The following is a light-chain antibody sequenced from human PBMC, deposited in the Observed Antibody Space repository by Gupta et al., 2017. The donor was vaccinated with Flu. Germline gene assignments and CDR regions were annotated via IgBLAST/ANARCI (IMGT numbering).Light chain of an antibody. CDR2: NNS. J-gene: IGLJ3*02. V-gene: IGLV1-44*01. CDR3: EVWEETRNGHWV. Sequence: SVLTQPPSASGPPGQRVTISCSGSSSNIGRNTVIWYQQLPGTAPKVVIFNNSQRHSGVPARVSGSKSGTSAALAISGLHSEEEADYYCEVWEETRNGHWVFGGGTKLTVL. CDR1: SSNIGRNT.